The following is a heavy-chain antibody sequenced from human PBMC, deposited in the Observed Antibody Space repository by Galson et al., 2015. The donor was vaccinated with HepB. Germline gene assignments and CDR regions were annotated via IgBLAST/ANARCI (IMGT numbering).Heavy chain of an antibody. V-gene: IGHV1-69*01. CDR3: ALLNPIVVVPAALTPPR. D-gene: IGHD2-2*01. CDR2: IIPIFGTA. Sequence: SCKASGGTFSSYAISWVRQAPGQGLEWMGGIIPIFGTANYAQKFQGRVTITADESTSTAYMERSSLRSEDTAVYYCALLNPIVVVPAALTPPRWVQGTPVTVFS. CDR1: GGTFSSYA. J-gene: IGHJ4*03.